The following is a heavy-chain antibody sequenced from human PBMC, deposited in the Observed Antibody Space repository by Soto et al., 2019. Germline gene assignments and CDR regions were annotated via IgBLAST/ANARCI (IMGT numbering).Heavy chain of an antibody. CDR1: GGSISSSSYY. CDR3: ATSTRITMIVVVDYAFDI. D-gene: IGHD3-22*01. J-gene: IGHJ3*02. CDR2: IYYSGST. V-gene: IGHV4-39*01. Sequence: SETLSLTCTVSGGSISSSSYYWGWIRQPPGKGLEWIGSIYYSGSTYYNPSLKSRVTISVDTSKNQFSLKLSSVTAADTAVYYCATSTRITMIVVVDYAFDIWGQGTMVTVSS.